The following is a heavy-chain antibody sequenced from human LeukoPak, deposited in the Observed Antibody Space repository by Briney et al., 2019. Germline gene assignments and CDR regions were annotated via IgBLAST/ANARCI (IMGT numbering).Heavy chain of an antibody. Sequence: TGGSLRLSCAASGFRFSSSWMHWVRQGPGKGLVWVSRINGDGSSTTYADSVQGRFTISRDNAKNTLYLQMNSLRAEDTAVYYCARTDNLDYWGQGSLVTVSS. D-gene: IGHD5-24*01. V-gene: IGHV3-74*01. J-gene: IGHJ4*02. CDR2: INGDGSST. CDR1: GFRFSSSW. CDR3: ARTDNLDY.